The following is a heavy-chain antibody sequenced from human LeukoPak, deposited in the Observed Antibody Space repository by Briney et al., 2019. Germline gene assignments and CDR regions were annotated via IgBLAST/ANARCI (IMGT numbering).Heavy chain of an antibody. J-gene: IGHJ4*02. CDR2: IYYSGST. V-gene: IGHV4-59*12. Sequence: PSETLSLTCTVSGGSISSYYWSWIRQPPGKGLEWIGYIYYSGSTNYNPSLKGRVTISVDTSNNQFSLRLSSVTAADTAVYYCVSIASSSWYRNDSWGQGTLVTVSS. CDR3: VSIASSSWYRNDS. CDR1: GGSISSYY. D-gene: IGHD6-13*01.